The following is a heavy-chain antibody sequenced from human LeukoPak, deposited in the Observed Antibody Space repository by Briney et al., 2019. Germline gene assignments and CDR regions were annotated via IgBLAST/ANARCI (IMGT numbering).Heavy chain of an antibody. CDR3: AREYDVGQDFDC. Sequence: ASVKVSCKASGYTFTYHYIHLVRQAPGQGLEWMGIINPSNGDTNYAQRFQGRVTMTRDTSTSTVYMELSSLDSEDTAVYYCAREYDVGQDFDCWGQGTLVTVSS. CDR2: INPSNGDT. D-gene: IGHD3-10*02. V-gene: IGHV1-46*01. J-gene: IGHJ4*02. CDR1: GYTFTYHY.